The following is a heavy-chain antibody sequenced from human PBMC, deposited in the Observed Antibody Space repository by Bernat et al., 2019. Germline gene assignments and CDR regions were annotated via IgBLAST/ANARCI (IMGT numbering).Heavy chain of an antibody. Sequence: QVQLVQSGAEVKKPGASVKVSCKASGYTFTSYGISWVRQAPGQGLEWMGWISAYNGNTNYAQKLQGRVNMTTDTSTSTAYMELRSLRSDDTAVYYCAREGPFRRRSPLVVAAYNWFDPWGQGTLVTVSS. CDR3: AREGPFRRRSPLVVAAYNWFDP. J-gene: IGHJ5*02. CDR1: GYTFTSYG. D-gene: IGHD2-15*01. CDR2: ISAYNGNT. V-gene: IGHV1-18*01.